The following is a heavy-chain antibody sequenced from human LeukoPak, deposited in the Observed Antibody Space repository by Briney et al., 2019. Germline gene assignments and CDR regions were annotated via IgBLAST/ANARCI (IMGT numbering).Heavy chain of an antibody. CDR2: IIPIFGTA. J-gene: IGHJ6*03. CDR3: ARAGYCTNGVCPWYYMDA. V-gene: IGHV1-69*05. D-gene: IGHD2-8*01. CDR1: GGTFSSYA. Sequence: SVKVSCKASGGTFSSYAISWVRQAPGQGLEWMGRIIPIFGTANYAQKFQGRVTITTDESTSTAYMELSSLRSEDTAVYYCARAGYCTNGVCPWYYMDAWGKGTTVTVSS.